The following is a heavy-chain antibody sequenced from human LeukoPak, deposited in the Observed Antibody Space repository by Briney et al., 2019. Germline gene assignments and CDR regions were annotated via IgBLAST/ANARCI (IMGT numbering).Heavy chain of an antibody. CDR1: GYTFNSYW. Sequence: GGSLRLSCAASGYTFNSYWIHWVRQAPGKGLVWVSRINVDGSIRDYADSVKGRFTISRDNAKNSLYLQMNRLRVEDTALYYCARDSLEYTTSSVAYWGQGALVTVSS. J-gene: IGHJ4*02. V-gene: IGHV3-74*01. CDR2: INVDGSIR. CDR3: ARDSLEYTTSSVAY. D-gene: IGHD2-2*02.